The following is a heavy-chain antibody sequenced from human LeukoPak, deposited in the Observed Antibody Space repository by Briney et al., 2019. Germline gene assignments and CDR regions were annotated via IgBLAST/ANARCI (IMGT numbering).Heavy chain of an antibody. Sequence: ASVKVSCKASGYTFTSYDINWVRQVTGQGLEWMGWMNPNSGNTGYAQKFQGRVTMTRNTSISTAYMELSSLRSEDTAVYYCARGVYSTGWYYFDYWGQGTLVTVSS. CDR1: GYTFTSYD. CDR2: MNPNSGNT. V-gene: IGHV1-8*01. CDR3: ARGVYSTGWYYFDY. D-gene: IGHD6-19*01. J-gene: IGHJ4*02.